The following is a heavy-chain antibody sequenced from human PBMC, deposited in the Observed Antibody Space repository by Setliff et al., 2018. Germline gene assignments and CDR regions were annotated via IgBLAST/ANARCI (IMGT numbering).Heavy chain of an antibody. CDR3: ARDQFSSGWYGAPESYFDR. CDR1: GGSITSGRYY. Sequence: SETLSLTCTVSGGSITSGRYYWGWIRQPPGQGLEWIASIHYSENTYYNPSLKTRVTISVDTSKNQVSLTLNYVTATDTAVYYCARDQFSSGWYGAPESYFDRWGQGILVTVSS. D-gene: IGHD6-19*01. CDR2: IHYSENT. J-gene: IGHJ4*02. V-gene: IGHV4-39*07.